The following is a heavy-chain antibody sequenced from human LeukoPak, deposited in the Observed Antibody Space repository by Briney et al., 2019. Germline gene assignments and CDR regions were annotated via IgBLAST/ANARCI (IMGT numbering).Heavy chain of an antibody. Sequence: SETLSLTCTVSGGSISSGGYYWSWIRQHPGKGLEWIGYIYYSGSTYYNPSLKSRVTISVDTSKNQFSLKLSSVTAADTAVYYCARGDYYGSGSYYTLTKTDAFDIWGQGTMVTVSS. J-gene: IGHJ3*02. V-gene: IGHV4-31*03. CDR2: IYYSGST. D-gene: IGHD3-10*01. CDR3: ARGDYYGSGSYYTLTKTDAFDI. CDR1: GGSISSGGYY.